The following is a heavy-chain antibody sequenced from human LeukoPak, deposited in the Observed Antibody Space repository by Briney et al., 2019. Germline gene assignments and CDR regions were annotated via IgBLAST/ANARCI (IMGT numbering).Heavy chain of an antibody. D-gene: IGHD2-2*01. CDR2: IYYSGST. Sequence: SETLSLTCTVSGGSISSYYWSWLRQPPGKGLEWIGYIYYSGSTNYNPSLKSRVTISVDKSKNQFSLKLSSVTAADTAVYYCAREDCSSTSCYCLNWGQGTLVTVSS. CDR1: GGSISSYY. V-gene: IGHV4-59*01. J-gene: IGHJ4*02. CDR3: AREDCSSTSCYCLN.